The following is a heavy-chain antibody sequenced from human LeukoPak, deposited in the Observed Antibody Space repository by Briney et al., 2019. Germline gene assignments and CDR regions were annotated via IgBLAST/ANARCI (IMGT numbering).Heavy chain of an antibody. Sequence: GGSLRLSCVASGYTFSDYSLNWVRQVPGKGLEWVSSISSSGTYIYYADSVRGRFTISRDNAKNSLFLQMNSLRAEGTALYYCVSGNDPDYVWGTYRLDAFDIWGEGTMVIVSS. CDR1: GYTFSDYS. CDR3: VSGNDPDYVWGTYRLDAFDI. CDR2: ISSSGTYI. D-gene: IGHD3-16*02. V-gene: IGHV3-21*01. J-gene: IGHJ3*02.